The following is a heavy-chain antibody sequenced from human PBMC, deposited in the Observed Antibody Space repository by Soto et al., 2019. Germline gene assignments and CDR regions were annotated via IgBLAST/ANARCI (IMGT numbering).Heavy chain of an antibody. D-gene: IGHD3-10*01. V-gene: IGHV1-2*02. J-gene: IGHJ3*01. Sequence: ASVKVSCKASGYAFSDYYMHWVRQAPGQGLEWMGYINPQSGGTKYDQKFQDRVTMTRDTPKITVYMELRILTSKDTAVYYCARDRVSSPDGVDSFDLWGQGTQVTV. CDR1: GYAFSDYY. CDR3: ARDRVSSPDGVDSFDL. CDR2: INPQSGGT.